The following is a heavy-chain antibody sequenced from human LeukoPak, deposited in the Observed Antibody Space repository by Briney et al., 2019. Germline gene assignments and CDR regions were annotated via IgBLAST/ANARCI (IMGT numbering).Heavy chain of an antibody. J-gene: IGHJ4*02. CDR3: TRVGYIDEGIDY. V-gene: IGHV3-7*04. CDR2: IKQDGSKK. D-gene: IGHD5-24*01. CDR1: GFPFSSYW. Sequence: GGSLRLSCVASGFPFSSYWMTWVRQAPGEGLEWVANIKQDGSKKCYVDSVKGRFTISRDNAKNSLYLQMNSLRAEDTAIYYCTRVGYIDEGIDYWGQGTLVTVSS.